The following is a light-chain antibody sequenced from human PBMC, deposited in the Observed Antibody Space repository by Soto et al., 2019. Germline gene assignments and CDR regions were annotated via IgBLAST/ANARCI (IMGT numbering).Light chain of an antibody. Sequence: QSVLTQPTSASGTPGQRVTISCSGSSSNIGSTTANWYQHLPGTAPKLLIYSNNQRPSGVPDRFSGSKSGTSASLAIRGLQSEDEADYYCAAWDDSLNGWVFGGGTQLTVL. V-gene: IGLV1-44*01. CDR2: SNN. CDR1: SSNIGSTT. CDR3: AAWDDSLNGWV. J-gene: IGLJ3*02.